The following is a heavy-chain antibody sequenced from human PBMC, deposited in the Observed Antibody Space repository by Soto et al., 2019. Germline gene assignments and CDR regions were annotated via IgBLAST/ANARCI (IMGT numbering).Heavy chain of an antibody. CDR2: LNPSSGYT. D-gene: IGHD7-27*01. CDR1: GYTFTAYD. J-gene: IGHJ4*02. Sequence: QVQLVQSGAEVKRPGASVKVSCKASGYTFTAYDINWVRRATGQGPEWLGWLNPSSGYTGYSQRFQGRATLTIXTSITTAYMELSGLRSEDTAVYYCAGAPRNWGFDSWGQGTQVTVSS. V-gene: IGHV1-8*01. CDR3: AGAPRNWGFDS.